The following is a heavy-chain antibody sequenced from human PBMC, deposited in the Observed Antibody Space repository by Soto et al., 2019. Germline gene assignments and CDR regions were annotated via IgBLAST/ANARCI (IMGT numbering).Heavy chain of an antibody. J-gene: IGHJ4*02. CDR2: TYYRSKWYN. D-gene: IGHD3-3*01. V-gene: IGHV6-1*01. Sequence: SQTLSLTCAISGDSVSSNSAAWNWIRQSPSRGLEWLGRTYYRSKWYNDYAVSVKSRITINPGTSKNQFSLQLNSVTPEDTAVYYCARGNYDLWSGYYKRYYFDDWGQGTLVTVSS. CDR1: GDSVSSNSAA. CDR3: ARGNYDLWSGYYKRYYFDD.